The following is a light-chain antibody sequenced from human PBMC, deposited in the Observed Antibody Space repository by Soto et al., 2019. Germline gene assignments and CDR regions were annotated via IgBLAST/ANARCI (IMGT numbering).Light chain of an antibody. Sequence: EIVLTQSPGTLSLSPGERATLSCRASQSVSSNYLAWYQQKPGQAPRLLIYGASSRATGIPDRFSGSGSGTYFTLTISGLEPEDFAVYYCQHYGSSPHTFGQGTKLEIK. V-gene: IGKV3-20*01. CDR2: GAS. CDR1: QSVSSNY. CDR3: QHYGSSPHT. J-gene: IGKJ2*01.